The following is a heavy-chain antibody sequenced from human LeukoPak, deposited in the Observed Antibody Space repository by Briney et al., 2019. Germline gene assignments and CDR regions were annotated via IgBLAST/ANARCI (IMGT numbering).Heavy chain of an antibody. Sequence: NPSETLSLTCTVSGGSISSYYWSWIRQPPGKGLEWIGYIYYSGSTNYNPSLKSRVTISVDTSKNQFSLKLSSVTAADTAVYYCARGTYYNDQTGFGCWGQGTLVTVAS. V-gene: IGHV4-59*08. CDR3: ARGTYYNDQTGFGC. CDR2: IYYSGST. CDR1: GGSISSYY. J-gene: IGHJ4*02. D-gene: IGHD3-22*01.